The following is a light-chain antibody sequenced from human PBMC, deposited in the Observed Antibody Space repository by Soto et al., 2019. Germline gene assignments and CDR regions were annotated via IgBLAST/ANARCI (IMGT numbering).Light chain of an antibody. CDR1: QNISSS. V-gene: IGKV1-17*03. CDR2: TTS. J-gene: IGKJ3*01. CDR3: LQHDSYPRT. Sequence: DIQMTQSPSAMSASVGDRVTITCRASQNISSSLAWFQQKPGKVPKRLIHTTSTLESGVPSRFSGSGSVTEFTLTISSLQPEDFATYYCLQHDSYPRTFGPGTKVDIK.